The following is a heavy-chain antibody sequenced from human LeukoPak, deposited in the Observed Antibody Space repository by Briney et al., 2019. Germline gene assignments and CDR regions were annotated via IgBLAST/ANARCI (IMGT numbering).Heavy chain of an antibody. CDR1: GYTFVNYG. V-gene: IGHV1-18*01. Sequence: ASVKVSCKASGYTFVNYGFSWVRQAPGQGLEWMGWISSYNGNTNYAQNLQGRVTMTTDKSTNTAYMELRSLRSDDTAVYYCARDWGILRGLYYFDYWGQGTLVTVSS. CDR2: ISSYNGNT. CDR3: ARDWGILRGLYYFDY. D-gene: IGHD3-10*01. J-gene: IGHJ4*02.